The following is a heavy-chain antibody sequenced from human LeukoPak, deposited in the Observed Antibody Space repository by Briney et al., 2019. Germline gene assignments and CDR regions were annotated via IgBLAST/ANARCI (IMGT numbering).Heavy chain of an antibody. V-gene: IGHV3-53*01. D-gene: IGHD3-10*01. Sequence: GGSLRLSCAASGFTVSSNYMSWVRQAPGKGLEWVSVIYSGGSTYYADSVKGRFTISSDNSKNTLYLQMNSLRAEDTAVYYCASRLDGSGSYYRRFLAAFDIWGQGTMVTVSS. CDR1: GFTVSSNY. CDR3: ASRLDGSGSYYRRFLAAFDI. CDR2: IYSGGST. J-gene: IGHJ3*02.